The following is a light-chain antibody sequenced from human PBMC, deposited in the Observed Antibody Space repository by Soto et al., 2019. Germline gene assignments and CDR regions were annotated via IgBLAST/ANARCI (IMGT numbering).Light chain of an antibody. V-gene: IGLV2-14*01. CDR1: SSDVGGYKF. CDR3: GSYTGSIYV. J-gene: IGLJ1*01. CDR2: EVS. Sequence: QSALTQPASVSGSPGQSITISCTGTSSDVGGYKFVSWYQQHPGKAPKPMIYEVSNRPSGVSSRSSGSKSGNTASLTISGLQAEDEADYYCGSYTGSIYVFGTGTRSPS.